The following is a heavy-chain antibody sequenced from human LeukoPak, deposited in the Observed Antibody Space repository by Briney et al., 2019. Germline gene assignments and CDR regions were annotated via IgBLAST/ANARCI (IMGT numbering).Heavy chain of an antibody. CDR1: GGSISSSSYY. Sequence: KPSETLSLTCTVSGGSISSSSYYWGWIRQPPGKGLEWIGYIYYSGSTYYNPSLKSRVTISVDTSKNQFSLKLSFVTAADTAVYYCAREEAKYQLFSDAKYGMDVWGQGTTVTVSS. V-gene: IGHV4-30-4*08. J-gene: IGHJ6*02. D-gene: IGHD2-2*01. CDR2: IYYSGST. CDR3: AREEAKYQLFSDAKYGMDV.